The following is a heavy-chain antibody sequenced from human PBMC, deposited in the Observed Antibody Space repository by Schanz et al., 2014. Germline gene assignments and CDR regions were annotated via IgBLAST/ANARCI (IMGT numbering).Heavy chain of an antibody. CDR3: ARDVYRSGRPFDL. CDR2: ISGSGGST. V-gene: IGHV3-23*04. D-gene: IGHD5-18*01. CDR1: GFSFSSYA. Sequence: EVQLVESGGGLVQPGGSLRLSCAASGFSFSSYAINWVRQAPGKGLAWVSAISGSGGSTDYADSVKGRFTISRDNAKNSVYLQMNTLRAEDTAIYFCARDVYRSGRPFDLWGQGTLVTVSS. J-gene: IGHJ5*02.